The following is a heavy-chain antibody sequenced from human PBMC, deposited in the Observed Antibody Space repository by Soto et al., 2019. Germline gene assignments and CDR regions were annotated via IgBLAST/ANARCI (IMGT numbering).Heavy chain of an antibody. CDR3: ARASVTTFPYDYVWGGYFDY. J-gene: IGHJ4*02. CDR1: GFTFSSYA. V-gene: IGHV3-30-3*01. CDR2: ISYDGSNK. D-gene: IGHD3-16*01. Sequence: QVQLVESGGGVVQPGRSLRLSCAASGFTFSSYAMHWVRQAPGKGLEWVAVISYDGSNKYYADSVKGRFTISRDNSKNTLYLQMNSLRAEDTAVYYCARASVTTFPYDYVWGGYFDYWGQGTLVTVSS.